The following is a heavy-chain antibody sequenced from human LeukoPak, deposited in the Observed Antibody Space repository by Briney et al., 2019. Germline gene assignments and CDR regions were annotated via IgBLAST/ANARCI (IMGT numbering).Heavy chain of an antibody. Sequence: GGSLRLSCAASGIRVNSNYMSWVRQAPGKGLEWVSVIYSGGSTSYADSVKGRFTISRDNSKNTMYLQMNSLRAEDTAVYYCARITSTYFDYWGQGTRVTVSS. CDR1: GIRVNSNY. D-gene: IGHD3-10*01. CDR2: IYSGGST. CDR3: ARITSTYFDY. J-gene: IGHJ4*02. V-gene: IGHV3-53*01.